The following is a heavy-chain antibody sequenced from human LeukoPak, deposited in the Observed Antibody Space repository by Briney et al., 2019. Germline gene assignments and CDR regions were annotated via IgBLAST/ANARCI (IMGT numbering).Heavy chain of an antibody. CDR3: ARGDYYDSSGYPSPSPIDY. CDR1: GYTFTSYG. D-gene: IGHD3-22*01. J-gene: IGHJ4*02. Sequence: ASVKVSCKASGYTFTSYGISWVRQAPGQGLEWMGWISAYNGNTNYAQKLQGRVTMTADTSTSTAYMELRSLRSDDTAVYYCARGDYYDSSGYPSPSPIDYWGQGTLVTVCS. CDR2: ISAYNGNT. V-gene: IGHV1-18*01.